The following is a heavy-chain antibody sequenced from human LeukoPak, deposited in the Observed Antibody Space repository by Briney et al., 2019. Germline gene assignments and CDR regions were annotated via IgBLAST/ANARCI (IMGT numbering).Heavy chain of an antibody. CDR2: IYYSGST. Sequence: SETLSLTCTVSGGSISSSSYYWGWIRQPPGKGLEWIGSIYYSGSTYYNPSLKSRVTISVDTSKNPYSLRLTSVTAADTAVYYCARVSWNDGLDGDGGQGTLVTVSS. D-gene: IGHD1-1*01. CDR1: GGSISSSSYY. CDR3: ARVSWNDGLDGD. V-gene: IGHV4-39*07. J-gene: IGHJ4*02.